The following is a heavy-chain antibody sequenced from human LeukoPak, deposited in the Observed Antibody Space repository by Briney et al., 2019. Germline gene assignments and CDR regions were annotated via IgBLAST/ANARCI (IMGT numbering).Heavy chain of an antibody. CDR2: INWNGGST. Sequence: PGGSLRLSCAASGFTFDDYGMSWVRQAPGKGLEWVSGINWNGGSTGYADSVKGRFTISRDNAKNSLYLQMNSLRAEDTALYYCARAGSSGYRERFDYWGQGTLVTVSS. V-gene: IGHV3-20*04. D-gene: IGHD3-22*01. CDR1: GFTFDDYG. CDR3: ARAGSSGYRERFDY. J-gene: IGHJ4*02.